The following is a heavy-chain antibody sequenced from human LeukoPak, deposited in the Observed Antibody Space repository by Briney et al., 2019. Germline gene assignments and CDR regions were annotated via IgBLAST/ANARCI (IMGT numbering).Heavy chain of an antibody. CDR1: GGSISSGRYY. J-gene: IGHJ5*02. Sequence: SETLSLTCTVSGGSISSGRYYWNWIRQPAGKGLEWIGRIYTSGSTNYNLSLKSRVTISVDTSKNQFSLKLTSVTAADTAIYYCARRGDTWGQGTLVTVSS. CDR2: IYTSGST. V-gene: IGHV4-61*02. D-gene: IGHD3-9*01. CDR3: ARRGDT.